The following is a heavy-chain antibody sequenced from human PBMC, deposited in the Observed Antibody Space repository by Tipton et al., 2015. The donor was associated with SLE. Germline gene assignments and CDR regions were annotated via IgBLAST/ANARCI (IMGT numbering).Heavy chain of an antibody. J-gene: IGHJ3*02. D-gene: IGHD1-26*01. CDR3: ARDREWELLPHAFDI. CDR1: GGSISSSSYY. Sequence: TLSLTCTVSGGSISSSSYYWGWIRQPPGKGLEWIGSIYYSGSTYYNPSLKSRVTISVGTSKNQFSLKLSSVTAADTAVYYCARDREWELLPHAFDIWGQGTMVTVSS. V-gene: IGHV4-39*07. CDR2: IYYSGST.